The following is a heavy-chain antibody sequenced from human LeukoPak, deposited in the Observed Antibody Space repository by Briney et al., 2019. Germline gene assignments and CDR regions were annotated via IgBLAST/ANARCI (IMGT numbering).Heavy chain of an antibody. J-gene: IGHJ3*02. CDR1: GFAFSNNW. CDR2: INSDGSST. V-gene: IGHV3-74*01. CDR3: ASSDWYAAFDI. D-gene: IGHD3-9*01. Sequence: AGGSLRLSCAASGFAFSNNWMHWVRHAPGKGLLWVSRINSDGSSTSYADSVKARFTISRDNAKNTLYLQMNSLRAEDTAVYYCASSDWYAAFDIWGQGTMVTVSS.